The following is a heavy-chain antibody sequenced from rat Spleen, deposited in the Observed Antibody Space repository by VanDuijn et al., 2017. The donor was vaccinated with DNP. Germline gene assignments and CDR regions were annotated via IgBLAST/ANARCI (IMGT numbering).Heavy chain of an antibody. V-gene: IGHV5-22*01. D-gene: IGHD1-4*01. J-gene: IGHJ2*01. CDR2: IRFDGVTT. Sequence: EVQLVESGGGLVQPGRSLKLSCAASGFTFSDYYMAWVRQAPTKGLEWVAYIRFDGVTTYYGDSVKGRFTISRDNAKSSLYLQMNSLRSEDMATYYCARHVLPLRVWDYWGQGVMVTVSS. CDR1: GFTFSDYY. CDR3: ARHVLPLRVWDY.